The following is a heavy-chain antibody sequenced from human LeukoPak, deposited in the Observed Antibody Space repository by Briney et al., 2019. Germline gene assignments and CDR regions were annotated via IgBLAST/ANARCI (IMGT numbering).Heavy chain of an antibody. CDR3: ARGRQWLVETIDY. CDR2: ISYDGSNK. V-gene: IGHV3-30*04. J-gene: IGHJ4*02. CDR1: GFTFSSYA. Sequence: GGSLRLSCAASGFTFSSYAMHWVRQAPGKGLEWVAVISYDGSNKYYADFVKGRFTISRDNSKNTLYLQMNSLRAEDTAVYYCARGRQWLVETIDYWGQGTLVTVSS. D-gene: IGHD6-19*01.